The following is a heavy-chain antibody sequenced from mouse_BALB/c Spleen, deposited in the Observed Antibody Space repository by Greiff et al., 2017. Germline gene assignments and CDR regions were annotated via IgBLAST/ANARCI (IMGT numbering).Heavy chain of an antibody. D-gene: IGHD2-1*01. CDR3: AREDGNYGGFAD. CDR2: ISDGGSYT. J-gene: IGHJ3*01. Sequence: EVQGVESGGGLVKPGGSLKLSCAASGFTFSDYYMYWVRQTPEKRLEWVATISDGGSYTYYPDSVKGRFTISRDNAKNNLYLQMSSLKSEDTAMYYCAREDGNYGGFADWGQGTLVTVSA. V-gene: IGHV5-4*02. CDR1: GFTFSDYY.